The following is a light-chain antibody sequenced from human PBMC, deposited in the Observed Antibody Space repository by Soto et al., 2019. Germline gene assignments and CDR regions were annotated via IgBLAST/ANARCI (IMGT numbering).Light chain of an antibody. CDR3: QQYGSAGT. CDR1: QSVSSSY. J-gene: IGKJ1*01. CDR2: GAS. V-gene: IGKV3-20*01. Sequence: EIVLTQSPGTLSLSPGERATLSCRASQSVSSSYLAWYQQKPGQAPRLLIYGASSRATGIPDRFSGSGSGTDVTLTISRLEPEDVAVYYCQQYGSAGTFGQGTKVEIK.